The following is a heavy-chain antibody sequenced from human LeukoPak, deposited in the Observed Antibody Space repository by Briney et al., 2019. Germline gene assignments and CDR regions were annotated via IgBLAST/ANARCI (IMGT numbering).Heavy chain of an antibody. CDR3: ARAGDIVVVPAAIEAFDI. J-gene: IGHJ3*02. V-gene: IGHV1-46*01. CDR2: INPSGGST. CDR1: GYTFTSYY. Sequence: ASVKVSCKASGYTFTSYYMHWVRQAPRQGLEWMGIINPSGGSTSYAQKFQGRVTMTRDTSTSTVYMELSSLRSEDTAVYYCARAGDIVVVPAAIEAFDIWGQGTMVTVSS. D-gene: IGHD2-2*01.